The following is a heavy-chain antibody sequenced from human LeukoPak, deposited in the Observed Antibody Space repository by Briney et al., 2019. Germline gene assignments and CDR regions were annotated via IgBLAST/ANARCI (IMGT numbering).Heavy chain of an antibody. D-gene: IGHD3-10*01. Sequence: GGSLRLSCAASGFTFNSYAMHWVRQAPGKGLEYVSAISSNGGSTYYANSVKGRFTISRDNSKNTLYLQMNSLRAEDTAVYYCARGFTSYFDYWGQGTLVTVSS. V-gene: IGHV3-64*01. CDR2: ISSNGGST. CDR1: GFTFNSYA. CDR3: ARGFTSYFDY. J-gene: IGHJ4*02.